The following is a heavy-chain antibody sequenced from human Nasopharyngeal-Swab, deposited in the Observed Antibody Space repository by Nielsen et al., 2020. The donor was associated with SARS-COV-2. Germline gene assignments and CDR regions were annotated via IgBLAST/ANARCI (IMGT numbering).Heavy chain of an antibody. J-gene: IGHJ4*02. D-gene: IGHD6-13*01. CDR1: GFTFSSYE. Sequence: LSLTCAASGFTFSSYEMNWVRQAPGKGLEWVAVIWYDGSNKYYADSVKGRFTISRDNSKNTLYLQMNSLRAEDTAVYYCARGGLDSSSWYGYYFDYWGQGTLVTVSS. V-gene: IGHV3-33*08. CDR3: ARGGLDSSSWYGYYFDY. CDR2: IWYDGSNK.